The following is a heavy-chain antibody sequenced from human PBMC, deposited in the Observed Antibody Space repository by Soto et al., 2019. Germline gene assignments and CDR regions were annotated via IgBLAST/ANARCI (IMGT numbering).Heavy chain of an antibody. V-gene: IGHV4-30-4*02. D-gene: IGHD2-15*01. Sequence: PSDTLSLTCTVSGGSISSGDYYWSWIRQPPGKGLEWIGYIYYSGSTYYNPSLKSRVTISVDMSKNRFSLKLSSVTAADTAVYYCARDGARGRDYYYGMDVWGQGTRVKVSS. J-gene: IGHJ6*02. CDR2: IYYSGST. CDR1: GGSISSGDYY. CDR3: ARDGARGRDYYYGMDV.